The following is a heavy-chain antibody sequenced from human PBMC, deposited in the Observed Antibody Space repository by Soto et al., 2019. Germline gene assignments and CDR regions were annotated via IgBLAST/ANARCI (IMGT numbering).Heavy chain of an antibody. D-gene: IGHD3-16*01. J-gene: IGHJ6*02. CDR3: ASNYAYAEGYYFYGIDV. Sequence: GGSLRLSCAASGFTFTNHGMSWVRQAPGKGLEWVANVNGDGSGKYYVDSVEGRFTISRDNAKNTLYLQMNSLGAEDTAVYYCASNYAYAEGYYFYGIDVWGQGTTVTVSS. CDR1: GFTFTNHG. V-gene: IGHV3-7*01. CDR2: VNGDGSGK.